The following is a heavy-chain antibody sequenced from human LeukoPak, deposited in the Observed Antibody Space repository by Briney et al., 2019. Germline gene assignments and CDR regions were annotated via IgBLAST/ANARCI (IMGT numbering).Heavy chain of an antibody. CDR2: ITSGGNSV. CDR1: GFTFGDYA. D-gene: IGHD3-3*01. V-gene: IGHV3-11*04. Sequence: GGSLRLSCTASGFTFGDYAMSWVRQAPGKGLEWVSYITSGGNSVYYAASVKGRFTISRDNAKNSLYLQVNSLTAEDTAVYYCARAGVDTSGYYYQGFDYWGQGTLVTVSS. CDR3: ARAGVDTSGYYYQGFDY. J-gene: IGHJ4*02.